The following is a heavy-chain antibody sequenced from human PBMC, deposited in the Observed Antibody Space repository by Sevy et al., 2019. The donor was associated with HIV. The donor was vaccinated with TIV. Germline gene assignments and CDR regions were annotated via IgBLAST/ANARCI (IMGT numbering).Heavy chain of an antibody. D-gene: IGHD3-22*01. CDR3: SRGLYYYDMRGHQEPGDY. Sequence: GGSLRLSCAASGITLTPYWMHWVRQVPGKGLVWVSRINSDGSSTSYAESVKGRFTISGDNGKNTVYLQMKSLRVEDTAVYFCSRGLYYYDMRGHQEPGDYWGQGVLVTVSS. V-gene: IGHV3-74*01. J-gene: IGHJ4*02. CDR2: INSDGSST. CDR1: GITLTPYW.